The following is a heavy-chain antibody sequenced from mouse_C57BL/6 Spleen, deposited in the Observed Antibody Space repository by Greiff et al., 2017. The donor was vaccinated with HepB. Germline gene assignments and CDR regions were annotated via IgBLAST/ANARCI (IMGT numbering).Heavy chain of an antibody. J-gene: IGHJ1*03. Sequence: VQLQQPGAELVRPGSSVKLSCKASGYTFTSYWMHWVKQRPIQGLEWIGNIDPSDSETHYNQKFKDKATLTVDKSSSTAYMQLSSLTSEDSAVYYCARSLYYSNFWYFDVWGTGTTVTVSS. CDR2: IDPSDSET. CDR1: GYTFTSYW. D-gene: IGHD2-5*01. V-gene: IGHV1-52*01. CDR3: ARSLYYSNFWYFDV.